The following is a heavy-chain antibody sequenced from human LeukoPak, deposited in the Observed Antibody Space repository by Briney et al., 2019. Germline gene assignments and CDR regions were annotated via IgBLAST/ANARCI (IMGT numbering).Heavy chain of an antibody. D-gene: IGHD3-10*01. Sequence: PSETLSLTCAVSGGSISSYYWNWIRQPAGKGLEWIGRIYASGSTNNPSLKSRVTMSLDTSKNQFSLKLSSVTAADTAVYYCARYGSGTYPRFDYWGQGTLVTVSS. CDR2: IYASGST. V-gene: IGHV4-59*10. CDR3: ARYGSGTYPRFDY. CDR1: GGSISSYY. J-gene: IGHJ4*02.